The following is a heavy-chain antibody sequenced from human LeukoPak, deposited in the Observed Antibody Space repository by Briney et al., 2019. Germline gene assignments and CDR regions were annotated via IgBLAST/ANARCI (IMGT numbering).Heavy chain of an antibody. J-gene: IGHJ4*02. Sequence: GGSLRLSCATSGFTVSSNYMSWVRQAPGKGLKWVSVIYDSGTTYYADSVKGRFLIFRDTSKNTVDLQMNSLRVEDTAVYYCAGRRSSGWYAYWGQGTLVTVSS. CDR1: GFTVSSNY. V-gene: IGHV3-53*01. CDR3: AGRRSSGWYAY. CDR2: IYDSGTT. D-gene: IGHD6-19*01.